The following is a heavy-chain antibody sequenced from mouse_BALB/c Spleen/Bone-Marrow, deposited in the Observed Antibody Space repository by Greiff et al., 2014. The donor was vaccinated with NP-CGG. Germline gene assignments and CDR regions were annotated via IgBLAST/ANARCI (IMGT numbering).Heavy chain of an antibody. CDR1: GFTFNSYG. CDR3: ARHAYYDQTEVSFVY. Sequence: EVKVVESGGGLVKSGGSLKLSCAAPGFTFNSYGMSWVRQTPEKRLEWVATISGGGSYTFYPDSVKGRFTISRDNAKNNLYLQLNSLRSEDTALYYCARHAYYDQTEVSFVYWGQGTLVTVSA. D-gene: IGHD2-4*01. CDR2: ISGGGSYT. V-gene: IGHV5-9-2*01. J-gene: IGHJ3*01.